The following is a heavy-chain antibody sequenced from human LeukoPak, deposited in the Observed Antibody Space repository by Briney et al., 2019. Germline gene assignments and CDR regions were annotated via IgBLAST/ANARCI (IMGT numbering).Heavy chain of an antibody. CDR2: ISSSSSYI. CDR3: AKDDAWGRFQD. V-gene: IGHV3-21*04. CDR1: GFTFSSYD. J-gene: IGHJ1*01. Sequence: PGGSLRLSCVVSGFTFSSYDMSWVRQAPGKGLEWVSSISSSSSYIYYADSVKGRFTISRDNAKNSLYLQMNSLRAEDTAVYYCAKDDAWGRFQDWGQGTLVTVSS. D-gene: IGHD3-16*01.